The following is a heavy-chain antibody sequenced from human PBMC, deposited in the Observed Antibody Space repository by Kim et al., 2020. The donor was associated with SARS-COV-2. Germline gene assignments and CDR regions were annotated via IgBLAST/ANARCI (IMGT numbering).Heavy chain of an antibody. Sequence: TSYERKFRGRVTMTRDTPTSTVYMELSSLRSEDTAVYYCARALEWELLHWGQGTLVTVSS. CDR3: ARALEWELLH. D-gene: IGHD1-26*01. V-gene: IGHV1-46*01. J-gene: IGHJ4*02. CDR2: T.